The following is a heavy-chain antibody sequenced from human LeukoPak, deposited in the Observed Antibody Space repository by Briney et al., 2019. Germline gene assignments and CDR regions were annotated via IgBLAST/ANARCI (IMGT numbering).Heavy chain of an antibody. D-gene: IGHD3-10*01. Sequence: GGSLRLSCAASGYIVSSNHMNWVRQAPGKGLEWVSSIYAPGDTHYADSVKGRFTISRDHSKNTLYLQMNDLRVEETAVYYCASGDQHLTLVYWGQGTLVTVSS. V-gene: IGHV3-66*01. J-gene: IGHJ4*02. CDR1: GYIVSSNH. CDR3: ASGDQHLTLVY. CDR2: IYAPGDT.